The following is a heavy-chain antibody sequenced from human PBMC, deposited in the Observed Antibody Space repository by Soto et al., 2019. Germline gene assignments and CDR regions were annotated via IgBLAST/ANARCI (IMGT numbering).Heavy chain of an antibody. CDR1: GFTSSKYA. V-gene: IGHV3-23*01. CDR3: AKTSGVIVVVTSFDH. D-gene: IGHD3-22*01. Sequence: GGSLRLSCAASGFTSSKYALTWVRQAPGKGLEWVSAISGSGESKYDADSVKGRFTISRDNSKNTLYLEMNSLRPEDTAMYYCAKTSGVIVVVTSFDHWGQGTLVTVSS. J-gene: IGHJ4*02. CDR2: ISGSGESK.